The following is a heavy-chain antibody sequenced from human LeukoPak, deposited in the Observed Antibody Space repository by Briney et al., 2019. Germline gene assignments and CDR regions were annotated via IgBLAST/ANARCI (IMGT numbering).Heavy chain of an antibody. CDR3: AKAYCSGGSCYSGVDY. Sequence: GGSLRLSCAASGFTFSSYGMSWVRQAPGKGLEWVSAISGSGGSTYYADSVRGRFTISRDNSKNTLYLQMNSLRAEDTAVYYCAKAYCSGGSCYSGVDYWGQGTLVTVSS. J-gene: IGHJ4*02. CDR2: ISGSGGST. CDR1: GFTFSSYG. D-gene: IGHD2-15*01. V-gene: IGHV3-23*01.